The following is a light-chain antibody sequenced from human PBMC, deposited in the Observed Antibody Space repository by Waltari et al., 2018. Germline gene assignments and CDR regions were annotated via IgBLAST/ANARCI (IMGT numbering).Light chain of an antibody. CDR1: QSISTS. Sequence: DIQMTQSPSTLSASVGDRVTITCRASQSISTSLAWYQKRPGKAPKLLIYKASTLENEVPSRFSGNGAGTEFTLTISSLQPDDFATYYCQQFDSYPVTFGQGTKVEIK. J-gene: IGKJ2*01. V-gene: IGKV1-5*03. CDR3: QQFDSYPVT. CDR2: KAS.